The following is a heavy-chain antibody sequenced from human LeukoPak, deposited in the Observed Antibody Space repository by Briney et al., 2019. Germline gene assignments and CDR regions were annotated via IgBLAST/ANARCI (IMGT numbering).Heavy chain of an antibody. CDR1: GGSISSSSYY. J-gene: IGHJ4*02. Sequence: SETLSLTCTVSGGSISSSSYYWGWIRQPPGKGLEWIGSIYYSGSTYHNPSLKSRVTISVDTSKNQFSLKRSSVTAADTAVYYCARVLYYFDYWGQGTLVTVSS. V-gene: IGHV4-39*01. CDR2: IYYSGST. CDR3: ARVLYYFDY. D-gene: IGHD1-1*01.